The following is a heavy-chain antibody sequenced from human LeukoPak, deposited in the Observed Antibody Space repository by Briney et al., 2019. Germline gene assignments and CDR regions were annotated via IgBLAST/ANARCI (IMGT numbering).Heavy chain of an antibody. J-gene: IGHJ6*02. Sequence: SETLSLTCTVSGGSISSYYWSWIRQPPGKGLEWIGYIYYSGSTNYNPSLKSRVTISVDTSKNQFSLKLSSVTAADTAVYYCARLPPGYYDSSGYYYYGMDVWGQGTTVTVSS. CDR2: IYYSGST. CDR1: GGSISSYY. V-gene: IGHV4-59*08. CDR3: ARLPPGYYDSSGYYYYGMDV. D-gene: IGHD3-22*01.